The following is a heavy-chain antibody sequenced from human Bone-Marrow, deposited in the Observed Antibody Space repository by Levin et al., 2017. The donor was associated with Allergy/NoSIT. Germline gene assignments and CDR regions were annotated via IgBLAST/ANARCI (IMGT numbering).Heavy chain of an antibody. D-gene: IGHD3/OR15-3a*01. CDR3: ARVKHATTGLGSFDY. CDR1: GYTFTTYW. CDR2: IYPGDSDT. Sequence: GGSLRLSCKGSGYTFTTYWIGWVRQMPGKGLEWMGIIYPGDSDTTYSPSFQGQVTISADKSITTAYLQWSRLKASDTAMYYGARVKHATTGLGSFDYWGQGTLVTVSS. V-gene: IGHV5-51*01. J-gene: IGHJ4*02.